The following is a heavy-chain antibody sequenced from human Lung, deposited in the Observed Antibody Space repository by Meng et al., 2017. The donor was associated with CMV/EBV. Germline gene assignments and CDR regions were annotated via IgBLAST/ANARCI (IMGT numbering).Heavy chain of an antibody. CDR2: ISGSGGST. Sequence: GGSLRLXXVASGLTFSSHPMTWVRQAPGKGLEWVSSISGSGGSTYSADSVQGRFTISRDNSKNTLYLQMSALRDEDTALYYCARGGPVAGKNWFDRWGQGTXV. J-gene: IGHJ5*02. CDR1: GLTFSSHP. D-gene: IGHD6-19*01. CDR3: ARGGPVAGKNWFDR. V-gene: IGHV3-23*01.